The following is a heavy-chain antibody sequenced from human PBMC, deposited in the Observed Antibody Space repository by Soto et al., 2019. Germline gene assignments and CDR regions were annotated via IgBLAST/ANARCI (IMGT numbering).Heavy chain of an antibody. V-gene: IGHV4-59*01. Sequence: PSETLSLTCTVSGGSISRDYWNWIRQPPRKGLEWIGYIYYSGTTNYNPSLKSRVTISIDTSKTQFSLKLSSVTAADTAVYYCARDEGYSYGNFDYWGQGTLVTVS. CDR1: GGSISRDY. D-gene: IGHD5-18*01. CDR3: ARDEGYSYGNFDY. J-gene: IGHJ4*02. CDR2: IYYSGTT.